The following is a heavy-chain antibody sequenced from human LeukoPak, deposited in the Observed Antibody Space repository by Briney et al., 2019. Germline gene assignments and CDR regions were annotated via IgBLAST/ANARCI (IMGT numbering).Heavy chain of an antibody. J-gene: IGHJ4*02. CDR2: RSSSDAGT. CDR3: AKAPVTSCRGAYCYPFDS. CDR1: GFTLSTYA. V-gene: IGHV3-23*01. Sequence: GGSLRLSCAASGFTLSTYAMSWVRQTPGKGLEWVAARSSSDAGTYHADSVRGRFTISRDNSKNTLYLQMNSLRAEDAAVYFCAKAPVTSCRGAYCYPFDSWGQGTLVTVSS. D-gene: IGHD2-21*01.